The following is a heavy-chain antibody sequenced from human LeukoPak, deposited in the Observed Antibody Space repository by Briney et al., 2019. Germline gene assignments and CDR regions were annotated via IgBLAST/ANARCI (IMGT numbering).Heavy chain of an antibody. CDR1: GGSISSSSFY. D-gene: IGHD1-26*01. V-gene: IGHV4-39*07. CDR3: ASSSGSYLTFLDY. Sequence: SETLSLTCTVSGGSISSSSFYWGWIRQPPGKGLEWIGSIYYSGSTYYNPSLKSRVTISVDTSKNQFSLKLSSVTAADTAVYYCASSSGSYLTFLDYWGQGTLVTVSS. CDR2: IYYSGST. J-gene: IGHJ4*02.